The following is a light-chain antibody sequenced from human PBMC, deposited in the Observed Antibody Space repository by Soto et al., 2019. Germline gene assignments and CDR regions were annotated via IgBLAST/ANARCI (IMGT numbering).Light chain of an antibody. CDR1: QSISSW. J-gene: IGKJ1*01. Sequence: DIQMTQSPSTLSASVGDRVTITCRASQSISSWLAWYQQKPGKAPNLLIYKASSLESGVPSRFSGSASGTEFTLTISSLQPDDFATYYCQQYNSWTFGQGTKVEIK. CDR2: KAS. CDR3: QQYNSWT. V-gene: IGKV1-5*03.